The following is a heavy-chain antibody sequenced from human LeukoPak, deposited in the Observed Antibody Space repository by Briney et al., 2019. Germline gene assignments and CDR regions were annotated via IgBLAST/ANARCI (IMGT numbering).Heavy chain of an antibody. D-gene: IGHD6-19*01. CDR3: ARPNRRGSGWYYFDY. V-gene: IGHV5-51*01. CDR1: GYSFTSYW. Sequence: GESLKISCKGSGYSFTSYWIGWVRQIPGKGLEWMGIIYPGDSDTRYSPSFQGQVTISADKSISTAYLQWSSLKASDTAMYYCARPNRRGSGWYYFDYWGQGTLVTVSS. CDR2: IYPGDSDT. J-gene: IGHJ4*02.